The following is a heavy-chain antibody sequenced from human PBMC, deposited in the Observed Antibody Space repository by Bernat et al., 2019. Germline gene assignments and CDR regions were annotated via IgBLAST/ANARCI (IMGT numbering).Heavy chain of an antibody. V-gene: IGHV1-69*01. CDR2: IIPIFGTA. Sequence: QVQLVQSGAEVKKPGSSVKVSCKASGGTFSSYAISWVRQAPGQGLEWMGGIIPIFGTANYAQKFQGRVTITADESTSTAYMELSSLRSEDTAVYYCASCGGKGPRGYYYYYMDVWGKGTTVTVSS. J-gene: IGHJ6*03. CDR1: GGTFSSYA. D-gene: IGHD2-21*01. CDR3: ASCGGKGPRGYYYYYMDV.